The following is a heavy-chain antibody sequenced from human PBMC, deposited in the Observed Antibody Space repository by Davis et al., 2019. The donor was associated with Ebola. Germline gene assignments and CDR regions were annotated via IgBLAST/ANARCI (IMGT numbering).Heavy chain of an antibody. CDR1: GGSFSGYY. J-gene: IGHJ4*02. V-gene: IGHV4-34*01. Sequence: MPSETLSLTCAVYGGSFSGYYWSWIRQSPGKGLEWIGEINHSGNTKYNPSFKSRVTISVDTSKNQFSLNLRSVTAADTAVYYCARGSDYIWGKDDFWGQGTPVTVSS. D-gene: IGHD3-16*01. CDR2: INHSGNT. CDR3: ARGSDYIWGKDDF.